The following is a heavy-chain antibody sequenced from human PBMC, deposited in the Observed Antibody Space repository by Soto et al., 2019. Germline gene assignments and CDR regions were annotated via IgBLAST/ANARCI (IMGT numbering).Heavy chain of an antibody. D-gene: IGHD3-10*01. CDR2: IIPIFGTA. CDR3: ASGERSWMVRGGSYYYYGMDV. J-gene: IGHJ6*02. V-gene: IGHV1-69*13. CDR1: GGTFSSYA. Sequence: SVKVSCKASGGTFSSYAISWVRQAPGQGLEWMGGIIPIFGTANYAQKFQGRVTITADESTSRAYMELSSLRSEDTAVYYCASGERSWMVRGGSYYYYGMDVWGQGTTVTVSS.